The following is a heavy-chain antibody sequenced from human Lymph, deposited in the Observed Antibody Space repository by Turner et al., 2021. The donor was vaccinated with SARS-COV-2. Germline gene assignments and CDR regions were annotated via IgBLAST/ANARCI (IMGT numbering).Heavy chain of an antibody. J-gene: IGHJ4*02. CDR3: ARQGWLRGYFDY. V-gene: IGHV4-39*01. D-gene: IGHD5-12*01. Sequence: QVQLQESSPGLVKPSETLSLTCTVSGGSVTSSSYYWGWIRQPPGKGLEWIGNIYSSGSTYYNPSLKSRVTISVDTSKNQFSLKLSSVTAADTAVYYCARQGWLRGYFDYWSQGTLVTVSS. CDR1: GGSVTSSSYY. CDR2: IYSSGST.